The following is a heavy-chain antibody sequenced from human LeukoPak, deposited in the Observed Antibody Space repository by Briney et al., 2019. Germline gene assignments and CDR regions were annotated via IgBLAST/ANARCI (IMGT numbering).Heavy chain of an antibody. D-gene: IGHD5-18*01. CDR2: IYYSGTT. CDR3: ARGDTAMVTYWDVYL. J-gene: IGHJ2*01. Sequence: SETLSLTYSASGGSIRGYYWSWIRQPPGKGLEWIGYIYYSGTTNYNPSIQSRVTISVDTSKSQFYLKLSSVTAADTAVYYCARGDTAMVTYWDVYLWGRGTLVTVSS. V-gene: IGHV4-59*01. CDR1: GGSIRGYY.